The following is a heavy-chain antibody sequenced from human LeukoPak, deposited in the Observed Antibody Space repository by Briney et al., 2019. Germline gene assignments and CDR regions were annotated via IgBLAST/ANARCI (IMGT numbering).Heavy chain of an antibody. J-gene: IGHJ4*02. Sequence: GGSLRLSCTASGLTFGDYAMSWVRQAPGKGLEWVGFIRSRAYGGTTEYAASVKGRFTISRDDSESIAYLQMNSLKTEDTAVYYCTRGDYYDSGGYYFLFDYWGQGTLVAVSS. D-gene: IGHD3-22*01. V-gene: IGHV3-49*04. CDR2: IRSRAYGGTT. CDR1: GLTFGDYA. CDR3: TRGDYYDSGGYYFLFDY.